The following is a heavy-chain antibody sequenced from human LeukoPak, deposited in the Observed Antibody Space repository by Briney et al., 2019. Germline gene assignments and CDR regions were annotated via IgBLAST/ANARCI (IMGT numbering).Heavy chain of an antibody. Sequence: ASVTVSCMASGYTFSSYGINWVRQAPGQGLEWMGWISDYNGNTNYAQKLQGRVTMTTDTSTSTAYMQLRSLRSDDTAVYYCARDDALVATGSFDYWGQGTLVTVPS. D-gene: IGHD5-12*01. CDR2: ISDYNGNT. CDR1: GYTFSSYG. CDR3: ARDDALVATGSFDY. J-gene: IGHJ4*02. V-gene: IGHV1-18*01.